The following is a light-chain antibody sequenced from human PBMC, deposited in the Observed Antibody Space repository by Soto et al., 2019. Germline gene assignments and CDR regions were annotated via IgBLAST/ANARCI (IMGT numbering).Light chain of an antibody. CDR2: EVS. J-gene: IGLJ2*01. CDR1: SSDVGAYKY. Sequence: QSALTQPPSASGSPGQSVTISCTGTSSDVGAYKYVSWYQQHPGKAPKLMIYEVSKRPSGVPDRFSGSKSGNTASLTVSGLQAEDEGDYYCSSYAGSGTHVFGGGTKLTVL. CDR3: SSYAGSGTHV. V-gene: IGLV2-8*01.